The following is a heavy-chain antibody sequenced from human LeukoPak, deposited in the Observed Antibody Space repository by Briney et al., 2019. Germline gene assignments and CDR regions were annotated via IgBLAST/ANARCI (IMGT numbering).Heavy chain of an antibody. V-gene: IGHV4-39*01. CDR3: ARRRRDSSGSLYFDY. D-gene: IGHD3-22*01. Sequence: PGGSLRLSCAASGFTFSSAWMGWIRLPPGKGLEWIGSIYYSGSTYYNPSLKSRVTISVDTSKNQFSLKLSSVTAADTAMYYCARRRRDSSGSLYFDYWGQGILVTVSS. J-gene: IGHJ4*02. CDR1: GFTFSSAW. CDR2: IYYSGST.